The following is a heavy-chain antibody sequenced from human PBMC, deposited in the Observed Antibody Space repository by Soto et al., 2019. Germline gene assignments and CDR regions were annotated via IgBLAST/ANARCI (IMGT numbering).Heavy chain of an antibody. CDR3: ARVRYSSPDFYYYGLDV. J-gene: IGHJ6*02. CDR1: ASIFSSFG. Sequence: QVQLVQSGAKVKKPGASVKVSCKASASIFSSFGITWVRQAPGQGPEWMGRINAYNGNTKYAQEFQGRVTLTTDTSTSTAYMELRSLRSDDTAVYYCARVRYSSPDFYYYGLDVWGQGTAVTVSS. V-gene: IGHV1-18*01. CDR2: INAYNGNT. D-gene: IGHD6-13*01.